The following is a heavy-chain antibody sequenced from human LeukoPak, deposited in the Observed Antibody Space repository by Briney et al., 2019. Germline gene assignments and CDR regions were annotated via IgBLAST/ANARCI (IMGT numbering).Heavy chain of an antibody. D-gene: IGHD2-8*02. CDR1: GFTFSSYG. CDR3: AKDATGPFPYYFDY. J-gene: IGHJ4*02. CDR2: IRYDGSNK. Sequence: GGSLRLSCAASGFTFSSYGMHWVRQAPGKGLEWVAFIRYDGSNKYYADSVKGRFTLSRDNPKNTLDLQMNSLRAEDTAMYYCAKDATGPFPYYFDYWGQGTLVTVSS. V-gene: IGHV3-30*02.